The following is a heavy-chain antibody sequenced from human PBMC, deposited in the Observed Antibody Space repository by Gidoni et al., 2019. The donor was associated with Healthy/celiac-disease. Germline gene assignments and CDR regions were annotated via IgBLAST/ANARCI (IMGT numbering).Heavy chain of an antibody. D-gene: IGHD3-10*01. Sequence: EVQLVESGGGLVQPGRSLRLSCAASAFTFDDYAMHWVRQAPGKGLEWVSGISWNSGSIGYADSVKGRFTISRDNAKNSLYLQMNSLRAEDTALYYCAKEVMKGGLRGVFDYWGQGTLVTVSS. CDR1: AFTFDDYA. V-gene: IGHV3-9*01. CDR2: ISWNSGSI. CDR3: AKEVMKGGLRGVFDY. J-gene: IGHJ4*02.